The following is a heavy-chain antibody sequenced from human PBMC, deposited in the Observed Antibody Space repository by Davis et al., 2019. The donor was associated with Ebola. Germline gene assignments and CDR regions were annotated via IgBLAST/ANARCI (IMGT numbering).Heavy chain of an antibody. V-gene: IGHV4-59*01. J-gene: IGHJ6*03. CDR3: ARDIRWSGYSLGVYYYYYYMDV. CDR1: GGSISSYY. D-gene: IGHD3-3*01. Sequence: SETLSLTCTVSGGSISSYYWSWIRQPPGKGLEWIGYIYYSGSTNYNPSLKSRVTISVDTSKNQFSLRLSSVTAADTAVYYCARDIRWSGYSLGVYYYYYYMDVWGKGTTVTVSS. CDR2: IYYSGST.